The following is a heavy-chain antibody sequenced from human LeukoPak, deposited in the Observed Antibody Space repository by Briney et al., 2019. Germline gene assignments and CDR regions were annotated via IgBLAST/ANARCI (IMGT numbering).Heavy chain of an antibody. V-gene: IGHV3-9*01. Sequence: GGSLRLSCAASGFTFDDYAMHWVRQAPGKGLEWISGISWNSGSIGYADSVKGRFTISRDNAKNSLYLQMNSLRAEDTALYYCAKARYSSSWVNYFDYWGQGTLVTVSS. CDR2: ISWNSGSI. CDR3: AKARYSSSWVNYFDY. J-gene: IGHJ4*02. CDR1: GFTFDDYA. D-gene: IGHD6-13*01.